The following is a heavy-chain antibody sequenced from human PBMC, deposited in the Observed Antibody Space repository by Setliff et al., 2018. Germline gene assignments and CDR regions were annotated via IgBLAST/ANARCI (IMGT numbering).Heavy chain of an antibody. Sequence: SETLSLTCTVSGDSISAASIMAWIRQPPGKGLEFIGYVFYNGAAKYDHSLKSRVTISLDTPKNQFSLKLTSVTAADTAVYYCARDRYYGSGSYYNYFDKWGQGSLVTVSS. CDR2: VFYNGAA. CDR3: ARDRYYGSGSYYNYFDK. CDR1: GDSISAAS. D-gene: IGHD3-10*01. V-gene: IGHV4-59*12. J-gene: IGHJ4*02.